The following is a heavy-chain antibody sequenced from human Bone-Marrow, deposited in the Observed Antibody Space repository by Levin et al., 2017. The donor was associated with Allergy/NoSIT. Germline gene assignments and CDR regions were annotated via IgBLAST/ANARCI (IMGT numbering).Heavy chain of an antibody. CDR1: GFTFSNFW. J-gene: IGHJ3*02. Sequence: TGGSLRLSCAASGFTFSNFWMTWVRQAPGKGLEWVANIKEDGSEKYYVDSVKGRFTISRDNAENSLYLQLNSLRAEDTAVYYCARDHNYYGSGSYYRVAFDIWGQGTMVTVSS. D-gene: IGHD3-10*01. CDR3: ARDHNYYGSGSYYRVAFDI. V-gene: IGHV3-7*04. CDR2: IKEDGSEK.